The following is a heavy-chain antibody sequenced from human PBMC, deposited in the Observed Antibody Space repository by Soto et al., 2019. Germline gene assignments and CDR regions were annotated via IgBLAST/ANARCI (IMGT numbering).Heavy chain of an antibody. CDR2: MYDSGST. Sequence: SETLSLTCTVSGVSINSDCYYWSWIRQHPGKGLEWIGYMYDSGSTFYNPSLKSRVTMSIDTSKNHLSLKLSSVTAADTPVYYCARDQPLITGTVVHFDLLGRGNLFAFSS. CDR3: ARDQPLITGTVVHFDL. V-gene: IGHV4-31*03. J-gene: IGHJ2*01. D-gene: IGHD3-22*01. CDR1: GVSINSDCYY.